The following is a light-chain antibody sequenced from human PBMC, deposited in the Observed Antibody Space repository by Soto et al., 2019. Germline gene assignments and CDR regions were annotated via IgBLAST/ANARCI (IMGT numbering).Light chain of an antibody. V-gene: IGKV1-13*02. CDR3: QQLDREPPG. Sequence: AIQLTQSPSSLSASVGDRVTITCRASQVISSAFAWYQQRPGEPPKLLIFDASTLERGVPSRFSGSGSGTDFTLTINSLHPEDFATYYCQQLDREPPGFGGGTKVEI. CDR1: QVISSA. J-gene: IGKJ4*02. CDR2: DAS.